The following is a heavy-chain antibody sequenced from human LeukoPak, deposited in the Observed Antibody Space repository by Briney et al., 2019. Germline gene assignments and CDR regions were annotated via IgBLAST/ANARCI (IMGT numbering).Heavy chain of an antibody. D-gene: IGHD6-19*01. V-gene: IGHV3-30-3*01. CDR1: GFTFNNYA. Sequence: PGESLRLSCAASGFTFNNYAMHWVRQAPGKGLEWVAVISYDESNKNYADSVKGRFSVSRDNSKNTLYLQMNSLRAEDTAVYYCARAPSRFSSGTAHFDYWAREPWSPSPQ. CDR3: ARAPSRFSSGTAHFDY. CDR2: ISYDESNK. J-gene: IGHJ4*02.